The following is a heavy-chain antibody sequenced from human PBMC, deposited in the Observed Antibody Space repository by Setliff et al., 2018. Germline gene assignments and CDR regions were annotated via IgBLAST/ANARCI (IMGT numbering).Heavy chain of an antibody. CDR3: ARSSGSYPGSNYYYYGMDV. V-gene: IGHV4-59*11. Sequence: SETLSLTCAVYGGSFSSHYWSWIRQPPGKGLEWIGSIYYSGSTNYNPSLKSRVTISVDTSKNPFSLKLSSVTAADTAVYYCARSSGSYPGSNYYYYGMDVWGQGTTVTVSS. CDR2: IYYSGST. CDR1: GGSFSSHY. J-gene: IGHJ6*02. D-gene: IGHD1-26*01.